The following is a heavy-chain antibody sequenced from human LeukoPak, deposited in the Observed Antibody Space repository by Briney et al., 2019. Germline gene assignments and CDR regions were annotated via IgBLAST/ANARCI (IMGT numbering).Heavy chain of an antibody. J-gene: IGHJ4*02. Sequence: PGGSLRLSCAASGFTFSSYAMHWVRQAPGKGLEWVAVISYDGSNKYYADSVKGRFTISRDNSKNTLYLQMNSLRAEDTAVYYCARDWGYDILTGYLPLDYWGQGTLVTVSS. CDR1: GFTFSSYA. D-gene: IGHD3-9*01. V-gene: IGHV3-30-3*01. CDR3: ARDWGYDILTGYLPLDY. CDR2: ISYDGSNK.